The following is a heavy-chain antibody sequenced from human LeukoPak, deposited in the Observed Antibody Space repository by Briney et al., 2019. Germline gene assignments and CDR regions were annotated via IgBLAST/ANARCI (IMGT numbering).Heavy chain of an antibody. CDR3: ARDGSSLDY. CDR1: GGSFSGYY. D-gene: IGHD6-6*01. J-gene: IGHJ4*02. V-gene: IGHV4-34*01. Sequence: SETLSLACAVYGGSFSGYYWSWIRQPPGKGLEWIGEINHSGSTNYNPSLKSRVTISVDTSKNQFSLKLSSVTAADTAVFYCARDGSSLDYWGQGTLVTVSS. CDR2: INHSGST.